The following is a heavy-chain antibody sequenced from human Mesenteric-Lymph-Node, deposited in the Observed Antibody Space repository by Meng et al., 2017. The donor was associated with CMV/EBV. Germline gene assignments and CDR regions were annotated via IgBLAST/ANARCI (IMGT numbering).Heavy chain of an antibody. V-gene: IGHV3-23*01. CDR1: GFTCSNHA. CDR3: AKDGPYYFDY. CDR2: TNTGGGGT. Sequence: LSCAASGFTCSNHAMNWVHQAPGKGLEWVSATNTGGGGTFYADSVRGRFTISRDNSKNMLFLQMNSLRAEDTAIYYCAKDGPYYFDYWGQGTLVTVSS. J-gene: IGHJ4*02.